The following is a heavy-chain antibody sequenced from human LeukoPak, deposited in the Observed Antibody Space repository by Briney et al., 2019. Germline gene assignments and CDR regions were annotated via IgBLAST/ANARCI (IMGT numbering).Heavy chain of an antibody. Sequence: SESLSLTCTVSGFSVTNTYYWAWIRQLPGKGLEWIGSIYNSGSTYYNPSLKSRVTMSVDTSKNQFSLNLNSVTAADTAVYFCAKNQSGGHFDPWGQGTLVTVSS. CDR3: AKNQSGGHFDP. D-gene: IGHD2-15*01. J-gene: IGHJ5*02. CDR2: IYNSGST. V-gene: IGHV4-38-2*02. CDR1: GFSVTNTYY.